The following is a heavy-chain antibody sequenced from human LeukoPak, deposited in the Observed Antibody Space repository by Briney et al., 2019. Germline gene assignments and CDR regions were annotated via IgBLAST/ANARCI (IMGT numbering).Heavy chain of an antibody. V-gene: IGHV3-23*01. J-gene: IGHJ6*02. CDR2: ISNSGGST. Sequence: GGSLRLSCAASGFTFSSCAMSWVRQAPGKGLEWVSGISNSGGSTYHADSVKGRFTISRDNSKNTLYLQMNSLRAEDTAVYYCAKSRGQYGDYSFYYYGMDVWGQGTTVTVSS. CDR3: AKSRGQYGDYSFYYYGMDV. D-gene: IGHD4-17*01. CDR1: GFTFSSCA.